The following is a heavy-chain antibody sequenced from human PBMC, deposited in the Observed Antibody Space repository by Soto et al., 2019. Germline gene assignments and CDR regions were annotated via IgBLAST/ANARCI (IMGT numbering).Heavy chain of an antibody. D-gene: IGHD3-9*01. CDR3: VRDYLLTGFDT. V-gene: IGHV4-59*01. J-gene: IGHJ5*02. Sequence: PSETLSLTCIVSNGSISTYYWTWGRQPPGKGLEWIGYVYYSGSTNYNPSLKSRVAMSVDTSKNQFSLELKSVTAADTATYYCVRDYLLTGFDTWGQGTLVTVSS. CDR1: NGSISTYY. CDR2: VYYSGST.